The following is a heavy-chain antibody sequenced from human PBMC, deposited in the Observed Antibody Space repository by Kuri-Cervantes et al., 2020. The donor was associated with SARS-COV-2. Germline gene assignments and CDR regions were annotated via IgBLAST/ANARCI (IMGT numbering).Heavy chain of an antibody. CDR3: ARDSRVGIAAAGLSY. CDR2: IYHSGST. J-gene: IGHJ4*02. D-gene: IGHD6-13*01. Sequence: GSLRLSCAVSGYSISSGYYWGWIRQPPGKGLEWIGSIYHSGSTYYNPSLKSRVTTSVDTSKNQFSLKLSSVTAADTAVYYCARDSRVGIAAAGLSYWGQGTLVTVSS. V-gene: IGHV4-38-2*02. CDR1: GYSISSGYY.